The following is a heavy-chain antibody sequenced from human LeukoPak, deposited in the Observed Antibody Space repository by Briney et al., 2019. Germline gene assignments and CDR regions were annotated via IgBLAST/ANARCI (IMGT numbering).Heavy chain of an antibody. CDR1: GFTFDDYA. CDR3: AKDIRGYSSSWYGFDY. Sequence: GGSLRLSCAASGFTFDDYAMHWVRQAPGKGLEWVSGISWNSGSIGYADSVKGRFTISRDNAKNSLYLQMNSLRAEDTALYYCAKDIRGYSSSWYGFDYWGQGTLVTVSS. V-gene: IGHV3-9*01. J-gene: IGHJ4*02. CDR2: ISWNSGSI. D-gene: IGHD6-13*01.